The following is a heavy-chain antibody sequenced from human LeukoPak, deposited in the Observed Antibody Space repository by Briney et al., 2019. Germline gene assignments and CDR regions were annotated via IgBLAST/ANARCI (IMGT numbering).Heavy chain of an antibody. J-gene: IGHJ5*02. CDR1: GFTFSSYA. D-gene: IGHD3-9*01. CDR3: AKDLFPYYDILTGSRGNWFDP. CDR2: ISGSGGST. Sequence: GGSLRLSCAASGFTFSSYAMSWVRQAPGKGLEWVSAISGSGGSTYYADSVKGRFTISRDNSKNTLYLQMNSLRAEDTAVYYCAKDLFPYYDILTGSRGNWFDPWGQGTLVTVSS. V-gene: IGHV3-23*01.